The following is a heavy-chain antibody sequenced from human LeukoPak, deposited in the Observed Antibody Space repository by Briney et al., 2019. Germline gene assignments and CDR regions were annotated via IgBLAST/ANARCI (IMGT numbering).Heavy chain of an antibody. CDR2: MSGSGGSGT. CDR3: AKTSGMDV. CDR1: GFTFSTYA. V-gene: IGHV3-23*01. Sequence: GGSLRLSCAASGFTFSTYAMSWVRQAPGKGLERVSVMSGSGGSGTYYADSVKGRFTISRDNSKNTLYLQMNSLRAEDTAVYYCAKTSGMDVWGQGTTVTVSS. J-gene: IGHJ6*02.